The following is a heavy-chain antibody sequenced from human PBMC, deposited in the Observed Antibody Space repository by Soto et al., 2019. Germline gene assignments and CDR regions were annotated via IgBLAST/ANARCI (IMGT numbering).Heavy chain of an antibody. CDR1: GGSISSYY. CDR2: IYYSGST. Sequence: SETLCLTCTVSGGSISSYYWSWIRQPPGKGLEWIGYIYYSGSTNYNPSLKSRVTISVDTSNNQFSLKLTSVTAADTAVYYCARGYGDYVLDYWGQGTLVTGSS. CDR3: ARGYGDYVLDY. J-gene: IGHJ4*02. D-gene: IGHD4-17*01. V-gene: IGHV4-59*08.